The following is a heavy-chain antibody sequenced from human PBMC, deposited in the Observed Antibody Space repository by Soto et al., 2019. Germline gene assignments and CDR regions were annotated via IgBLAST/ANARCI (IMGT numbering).Heavy chain of an antibody. CDR1: GGSFSGYS. J-gene: IGHJ4*02. CDR2: INHSGST. D-gene: IGHD6-13*01. CDR3: ARLSRGAAAGFDY. V-gene: IGHV4-34*01. Sequence: SETLSLTCAVYGGSFSGYSWTWIRQPPGTGLEWIGEINHSGSTNYNPSLKSRVTISVDTSKNQFSLKLTSVTAADTAVYYCARLSRGAAAGFDYWGQGALVTVSS.